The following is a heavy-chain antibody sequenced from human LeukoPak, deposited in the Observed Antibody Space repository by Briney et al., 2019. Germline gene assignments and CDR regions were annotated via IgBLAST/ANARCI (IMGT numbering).Heavy chain of an antibody. Sequence: SETLSLTCAVYGGSFSGYYWSWIRQPPGKGLEWIGEINHSGSTNYNPSLKSRVTISVDTSKNQFSLKLSSVTAADTAVYYCARPTSQGGAFDIWGQGTMVTVSS. D-gene: IGHD3-16*01. CDR2: INHSGST. CDR3: ARPTSQGGAFDI. CDR1: GGSFSGYY. J-gene: IGHJ3*02. V-gene: IGHV4-34*01.